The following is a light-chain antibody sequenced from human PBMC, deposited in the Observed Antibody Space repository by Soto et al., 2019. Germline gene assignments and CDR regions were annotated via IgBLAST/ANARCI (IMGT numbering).Light chain of an antibody. CDR2: DPS. V-gene: IGKV3-11*01. Sequence: VLTQSAATLSLSPGERATLSCRASQCVSSYLAWYQQEPGQAPRILIYDPSNRATGLPARRGGGGAGMXXXXXXXGLDPEYFAINYCQRRSNWPQDTFGGGTKVDIK. J-gene: IGKJ4*01. CDR3: QRRSNWPQDT. CDR1: QCVSSY.